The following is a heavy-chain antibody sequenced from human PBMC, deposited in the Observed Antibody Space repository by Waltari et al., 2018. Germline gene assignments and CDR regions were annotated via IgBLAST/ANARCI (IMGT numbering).Heavy chain of an antibody. Sequence: EVPLVESGGGFVQPGGSLGLLCSASGFTFSSYWRHWVRQAPGKGLVWVSRINRDGRSTSYADSVKGRFTISRDNAKNTLYLQMNSLRAEDTAVYYCASLDAFDIWGQGTMATVSS. CDR3: ASLDAFDI. V-gene: IGHV3-74*01. J-gene: IGHJ3*02. CDR2: INRDGRST. CDR1: GFTFSSYW.